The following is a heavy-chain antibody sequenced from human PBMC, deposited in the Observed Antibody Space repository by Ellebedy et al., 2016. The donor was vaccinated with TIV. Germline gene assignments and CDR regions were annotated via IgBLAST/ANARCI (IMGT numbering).Heavy chain of an antibody. CDR1: GGSINSYY. V-gene: IGHV4-59*01. CDR2: IHYSGST. Sequence: SETLSLTXTVSGGSINSYYGNWIRQSPGKGLEWIGSIHYSGSTNYNPSLKSRVTISEDTSKNRFSLKLSSVSAEDTGVYYCARGQRGYDFWSGYPPLYYYYMDVWGKGTTVIVSS. CDR3: ARGQRGYDFWSGYPPLYYYYMDV. D-gene: IGHD3-3*01. J-gene: IGHJ6*03.